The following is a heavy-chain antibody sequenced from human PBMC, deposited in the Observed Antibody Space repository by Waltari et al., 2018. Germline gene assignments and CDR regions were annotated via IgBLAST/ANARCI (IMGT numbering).Heavy chain of an antibody. V-gene: IGHV4-61*02. Sequence: QVQLQESGPGLVKPSQTLSLTCTVSGGSISSGSYYWILLLQPALQGREWIGRIYTSGSTNYNPSLKRRVTISVDTSKNQFSLKLSSVTAADTAVYYCARGDHYYGSGSYYNGNAFDIWGQGTMVTVSS. J-gene: IGHJ3*02. D-gene: IGHD3-10*01. CDR3: ARGDHYYGSGSYYNGNAFDI. CDR2: IYTSGST. CDR1: GGSISSGSYY.